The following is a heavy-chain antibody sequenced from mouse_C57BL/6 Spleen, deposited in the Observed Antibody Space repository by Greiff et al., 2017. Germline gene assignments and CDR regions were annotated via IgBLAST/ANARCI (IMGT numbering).Heavy chain of an antibody. CDR3: ARPYYYGSSYFDY. CDR1: GYTFTSYW. CDR2: IHPNRGST. Sequence: QVQLQQPGAELVKPGASVKLSCKASGYTFTSYWMHWVKQRPGQGLEWIGMIHPNRGSTNYNEKFKSKATLTVDKSSSTAYMQLSSLTSEDSAVYYCARPYYYGSSYFDYWGQGTTLTVSS. V-gene: IGHV1-64*01. J-gene: IGHJ2*01. D-gene: IGHD1-1*01.